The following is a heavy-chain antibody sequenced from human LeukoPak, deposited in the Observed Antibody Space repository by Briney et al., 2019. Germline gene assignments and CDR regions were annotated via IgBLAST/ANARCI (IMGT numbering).Heavy chain of an antibody. V-gene: IGHV4-4*07. CDR3: ARGNTIFGLGFDL. Sequence: SETLSLTCTVSGGSISRYYWTWIRQPAGKGLEWIGRIYTSGSTNYNPSLKSRVTMSVDTSKNQFSLKLSSVTAADTAVYYCARGNTIFGLGFDLWGRGTLVTVSS. CDR2: IYTSGST. J-gene: IGHJ2*01. CDR1: GGSISRYY. D-gene: IGHD3-3*01.